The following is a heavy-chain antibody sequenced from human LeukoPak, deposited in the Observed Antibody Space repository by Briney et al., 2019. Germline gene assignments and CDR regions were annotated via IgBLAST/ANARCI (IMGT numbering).Heavy chain of an antibody. J-gene: IGHJ5*02. CDR3: ARGLGPISWFDP. CDR1: GYTFTGYY. CDR2: INPNSGGT. V-gene: IGHV1-2*02. Sequence: ASVKVSCKASGYTFTGYYMHWVRQAPGQGLEWMGWINPNSGGTNYAQKFQGGVTMTRDTSISTAYMELSRLRSDDTAVYYCARGLGPISWFDPWGQGTLVTVSS. D-gene: IGHD2-21*01.